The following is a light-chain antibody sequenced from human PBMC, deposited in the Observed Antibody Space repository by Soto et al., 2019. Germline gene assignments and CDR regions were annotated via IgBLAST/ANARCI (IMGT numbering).Light chain of an antibody. V-gene: IGLV2-14*01. CDR1: SSDVGGYDH. Sequence: QSARTQPASVSGSPGQSITISCTGTSSDVGGYDHVSWYQQYPGKAPKLIIYEVSNRPSGLSNRFSGSKSGNTASLTISGLQAEDGADYYCSSFASTNTWVFGGGTKVTVL. J-gene: IGLJ3*02. CDR2: EVS. CDR3: SSFASTNTWV.